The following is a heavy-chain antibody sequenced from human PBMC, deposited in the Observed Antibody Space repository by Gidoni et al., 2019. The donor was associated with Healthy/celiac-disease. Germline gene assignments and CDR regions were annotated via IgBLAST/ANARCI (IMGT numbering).Heavy chain of an antibody. CDR1: GGSPSSYY. CDR3: ARDRGGSYYYYGMDV. J-gene: IGHJ6*02. V-gene: IGHV4-59*01. CDR2: LYYSGST. Sequence: QVQLQESGPGLVKPLQTLSLPCTVSGGSPSSYYWSWIRQPPGKGLEWIGYLYYSGSTNYKPSLKSRVTISVDTSKNQFSLKLSSVTAADTAVYYCARDRGGSYYYYGMDVWGQGTTVTVSS. D-gene: IGHD2-15*01.